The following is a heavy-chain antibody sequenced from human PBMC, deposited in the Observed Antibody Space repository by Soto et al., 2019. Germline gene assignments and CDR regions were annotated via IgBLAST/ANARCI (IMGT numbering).Heavy chain of an antibody. CDR2: INPNSGGT. J-gene: IGHJ4*02. V-gene: IGHV1-2*04. D-gene: IGHD3-22*01. CDR1: GYTFTGYY. Sequence: ASVKVSCKASGYTFTGYYMHWVRQAPGQGLEWMGWINPNSGGTNYAQKFQGWVTMTRDTSISTAYMELSRLRSEDTAVDYCARYYYDSSGYDHYFDYWGQGTLVTVSS. CDR3: ARYYYDSSGYDHYFDY.